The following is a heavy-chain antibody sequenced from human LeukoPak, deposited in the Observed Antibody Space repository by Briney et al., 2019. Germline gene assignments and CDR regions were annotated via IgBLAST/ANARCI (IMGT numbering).Heavy chain of an antibody. J-gene: IGHJ5*02. CDR3: ARSGVVVAATVNGDWFDP. CDR2: INPNSGGT. D-gene: IGHD2-15*01. CDR1: GYTFTDYY. Sequence: ASVKVSCKASGYTFTDYYVHWVRQAPGQGLEWMGWINPNSGGTNYAQKFQGRVTMTRDTSVSTAYVELSRLTSDDTAVYYCARSGVVVAATVNGDWFDPWGQGTLVTVSS. V-gene: IGHV1-2*02.